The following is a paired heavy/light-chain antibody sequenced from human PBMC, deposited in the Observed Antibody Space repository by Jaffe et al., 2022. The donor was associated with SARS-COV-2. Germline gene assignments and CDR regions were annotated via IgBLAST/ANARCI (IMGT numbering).Light chain of an antibody. CDR3: QQYGSSPE. Sequence: EIVLTQSPGTLSLSPGERATLSCRASQSVSSSYLAWYQQKPGQAPRLLIYGASSRATGIPDRFSGSGSGTDFTLTISRLEPEDFAVYYCQQYGSSPEFSQGTKVEIK. CDR2: GAS. CDR1: QSVSSSY. V-gene: IGKV3-20*01. J-gene: IGKJ1*01.
Heavy chain of an antibody. CDR2: IYYSGNT. Sequence: QLQLQESGPGLVKPSETLSLTCTVSGGSISSSSYYWGWIRQPPGKGLEWIGSIYYSGNTYYNPSLKSRVTISVDTSKNQFSLKLSSVTAADTAVYYCVRHPFLHCSGGTCYLMDVWGQGTTVTVSS. CDR3: VRHPFLHCSGGTCYLMDV. CDR1: GGSISSSSYY. V-gene: IGHV4-39*01. J-gene: IGHJ6*02. D-gene: IGHD2-15*01.